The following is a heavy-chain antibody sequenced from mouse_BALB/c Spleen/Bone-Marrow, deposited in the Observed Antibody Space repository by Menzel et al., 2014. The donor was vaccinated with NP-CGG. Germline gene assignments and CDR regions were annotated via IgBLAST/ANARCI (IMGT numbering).Heavy chain of an antibody. J-gene: IGHJ3*01. Sequence: EVKLQESGPGLVKPSQSLSLTCIVTGYSITRDYAWNWIQQFPGNKLEWMGYISYSGSTTYNPSLESRISITRDTSKNQFFLQLNSVTTEDTATYYCARSSSYDYDVGFAYWGQGTLVTVSA. CDR2: ISYSGST. CDR3: ARSSSYDYDVGFAY. CDR1: GYSITRDYA. D-gene: IGHD2-4*01. V-gene: IGHV3-2*02.